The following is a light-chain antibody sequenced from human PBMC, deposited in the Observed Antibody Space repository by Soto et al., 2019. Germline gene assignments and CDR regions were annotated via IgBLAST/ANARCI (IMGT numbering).Light chain of an antibody. J-gene: IGKJ1*01. CDR1: QSISSY. CDR3: QQTYSTPWT. V-gene: IGKV1-39*01. Sequence: DIPMTQSLSSLSASVGDRVTITCRASQSISSYLNWYQQQPGKAPKLLIYTTSNLQSGVPSRFSGSGSGTDFSLTISSLQPEDFATYYCQQTYSTPWTFGQGTKVEIK. CDR2: TTS.